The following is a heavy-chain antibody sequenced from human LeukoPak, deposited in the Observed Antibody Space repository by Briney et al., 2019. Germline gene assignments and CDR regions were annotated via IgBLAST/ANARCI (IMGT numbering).Heavy chain of an antibody. CDR1: APSISNYY. CDR3: ARLGSYHDF. Sequence: PSQTLSLTCTVAAPSISNYYWSSIRQTPEKGLEWMGQIHTSGASRYYPSLESRLTLPIHTSRNHLSLNQTSVTGADTCVYFCARLGSYHDFWGQGAMVTVCS. V-gene: IGHV4-4*09. CDR2: IHTSGAS. J-gene: IGHJ4*02. D-gene: IGHD1-26*01.